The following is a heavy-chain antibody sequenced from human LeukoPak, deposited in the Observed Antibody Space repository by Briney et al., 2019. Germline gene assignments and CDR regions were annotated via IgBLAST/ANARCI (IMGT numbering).Heavy chain of an antibody. Sequence: GGALRLSCADSGVTFNSDAMSWGRAAPREGGELGSAISGSDGSTYYADSVKGRFTISRDKSKNTLYLQMTSLRAEDTGVYHCAKGKGYSSSSYDHWGQGTMVTVSS. CDR3: AKGKGYSSSSYDH. V-gene: IGHV3-23*01. J-gene: IGHJ5*02. D-gene: IGHD6-6*01. CDR2: ISGSDGST. CDR1: GVTFNSDA.